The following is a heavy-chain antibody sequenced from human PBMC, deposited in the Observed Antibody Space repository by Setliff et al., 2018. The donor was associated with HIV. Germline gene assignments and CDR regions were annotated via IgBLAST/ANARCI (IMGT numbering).Heavy chain of an antibody. Sequence: HPGGSLTLSCAASGFTFSSYSMNWVRQAQGKGLEWDSAISSGGAIMFYADSVKGRFTISRDNSKNTMYLQMISMRADDTALYYCVIDKWLVPATFDIWGQGTMVTVSS. CDR3: VIDKWLVPATFDI. CDR1: GFTFSSYS. V-gene: IGHV3-23*01. D-gene: IGHD6-19*01. J-gene: IGHJ3*02. CDR2: ISSGGAIM.